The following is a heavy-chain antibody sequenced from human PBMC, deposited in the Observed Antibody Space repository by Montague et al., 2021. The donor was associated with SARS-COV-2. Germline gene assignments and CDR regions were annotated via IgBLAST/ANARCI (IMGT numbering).Heavy chain of an antibody. CDR2: ISYDGSNK. D-gene: IGHD2-21*02. CDR3: AREGDIVVVTDASDI. CDR1: GFTFSSYA. V-gene: IGHV3-30-3*01. J-gene: IGHJ3*02. Sequence: SLRLSCAASGFTFSSYAMHWVRQAPGKGLEWVAVISYDGSNKYYADSVKGRFTISRDNSKNTLYLQMNSPRAEDTAVYYCAREGDIVVVTDASDIWGQGTMVTVSS.